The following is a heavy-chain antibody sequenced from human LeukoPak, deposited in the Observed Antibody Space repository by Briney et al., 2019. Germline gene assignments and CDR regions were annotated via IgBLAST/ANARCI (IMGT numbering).Heavy chain of an antibody. CDR3: AKDLHPGGFGYNWFDP. V-gene: IGHV3-23*01. CDR2: ISGSGGIT. CDR1: GFTFSSYG. J-gene: IGHJ5*02. Sequence: PGGSLRLSCAASGFTFSSYGMSWVRQAPGKGLEWVSAISGSGGITYYADPVKRRFHNSSDNSKNRLYLQMNSLRDEDTAVYYCAKDLHPGGFGYNWFDPWGQGTLVTVSS. D-gene: IGHD3-16*01.